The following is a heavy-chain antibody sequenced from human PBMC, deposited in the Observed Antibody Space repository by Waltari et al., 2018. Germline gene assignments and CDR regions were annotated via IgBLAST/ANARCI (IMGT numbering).Heavy chain of an antibody. V-gene: IGHV3-74*01. CDR2: IMPDGRTT. CDR3: ATAGNYRFDF. CDR1: GVTFSDTW. D-gene: IGHD2-21*02. Sequence: EVQLVESGGGLVQPGGSLRLSCAVSGVTFSDTWIHWVRQTPGKGLMWVSRIMPDGRTTNYADSVTGRFTIAIDNAKNMVYLQMRSLGAEDAAVYYCATAGNYRFDFWGQGTLVTVSP. J-gene: IGHJ4*02.